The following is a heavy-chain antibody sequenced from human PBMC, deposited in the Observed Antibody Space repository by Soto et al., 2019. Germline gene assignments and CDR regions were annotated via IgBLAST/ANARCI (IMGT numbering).Heavy chain of an antibody. Sequence: SGPTLVNPTQTLTLTCTFSGFSLSTSGMCVSWIRQPPGKALEWLALIDWDDDKYYSTSLKTRLTISKDTSKNQVVLTMTNMDPVDTATYYCARYCVGSYYYYGMDVWGQGTTVTVSS. D-gene: IGHD3-10*01. CDR1: GFSLSTSGMC. CDR3: ARYCVGSYYYYGMDV. V-gene: IGHV2-70*01. J-gene: IGHJ6*02. CDR2: IDWDDDK.